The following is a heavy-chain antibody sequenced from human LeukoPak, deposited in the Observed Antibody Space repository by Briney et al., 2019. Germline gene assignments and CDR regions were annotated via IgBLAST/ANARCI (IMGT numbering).Heavy chain of an antibody. CDR2: INPSGGST. Sequence: ASVKVSCKASGYTFTSYYMHWVRLAPGQGLGWMGIINPSGGSTNYAQKFQGRVTMTRDTSTSTVYMELSSLRSEDTAVYYCASEGRIAVAGDYYYYYMDVWGKGTTVTISS. V-gene: IGHV1-46*01. CDR1: GYTFTSYY. J-gene: IGHJ6*03. CDR3: ASEGRIAVAGDYYYYYMDV. D-gene: IGHD6-19*01.